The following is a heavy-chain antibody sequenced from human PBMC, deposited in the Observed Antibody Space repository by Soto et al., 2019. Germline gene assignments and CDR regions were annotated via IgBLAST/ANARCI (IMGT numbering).Heavy chain of an antibody. J-gene: IGHJ5*02. CDR2: ISGSGGST. D-gene: IGHD3-22*01. Sequence: SLRLSCAASGFTFSSYAMSWVRQAPGKGLEWVSAISGSGGSTYYADSVKGRFTISRDNSKNTLYLQMNSLRAEDTAVYYCAKGDYYDSSGSSFDPWGQGTLVTVSS. V-gene: IGHV3-23*01. CDR3: AKGDYYDSSGSSFDP. CDR1: GFTFSSYA.